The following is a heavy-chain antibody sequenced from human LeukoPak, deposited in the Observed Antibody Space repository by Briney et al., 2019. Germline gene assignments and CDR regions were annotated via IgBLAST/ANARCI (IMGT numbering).Heavy chain of an antibody. CDR1: GGSFSGYY. J-gene: IGHJ6*02. D-gene: IGHD5-24*01. V-gene: IGHV4-34*01. Sequence: SETLSLTCAVYGGSFSGYYWSWIRQPPGKGLEWIGEISHSGSTNYNPSLKSRVTISVDRSKSQFSLKLSSVTVADTAVYYCASRRDGYGMDVWGQGTTVTVSS. CDR2: ISHSGST. CDR3: ASRRDGYGMDV.